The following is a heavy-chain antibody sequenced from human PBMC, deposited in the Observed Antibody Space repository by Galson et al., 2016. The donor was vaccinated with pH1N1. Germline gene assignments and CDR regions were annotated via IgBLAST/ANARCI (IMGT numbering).Heavy chain of an antibody. CDR2: IKSQTYGVTT. CDR3: ARAGVEHLVHGGTRLQYIWFDP. V-gene: IGHV3-49*03. CDR1: GFTFGDYA. J-gene: IGHJ5*02. D-gene: IGHD1/OR15-1a*01. Sequence: SLRLSFATSGFTFGDYAISWFRKAPGKGLEWVGLIKSQTYGVTTEYAASVKGRFIVSRDDSKSIAYLQMNGLKAEDTAVYYCARAGVEHLVHGGTRLQYIWFDPWGQGTLVTVSS.